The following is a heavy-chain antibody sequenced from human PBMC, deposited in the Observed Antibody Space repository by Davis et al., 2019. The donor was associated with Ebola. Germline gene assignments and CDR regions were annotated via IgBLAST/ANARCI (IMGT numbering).Heavy chain of an antibody. V-gene: IGHV6-1*01. CDR1: GDSVSSGG. J-gene: IGHJ4*02. Sequence: HSQTLSLTCAISGDSVSSGGWNWIRPSPSRGLEWLGRTYYDSRWYNDYAVSVKSRITINPDTSKNQISLQLNSVTPEDTAVYYCARGWLRSGFDYWDQGTLATVSS. CDR2: TYYDSRWYN. D-gene: IGHD5-12*01. CDR3: ARGWLRSGFDY.